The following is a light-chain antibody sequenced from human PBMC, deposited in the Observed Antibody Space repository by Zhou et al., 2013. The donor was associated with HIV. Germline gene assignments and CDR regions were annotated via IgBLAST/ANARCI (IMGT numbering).Light chain of an antibody. CDR2: DVS. CDR3: QQYHNYIT. J-gene: IGKJ4*01. Sequence: EIVLTQSPVTLSLSPGEGVTLSCRASQSVDTRLAWYQQRPGQAPRLLIYDVSKRATGIPARFSGSGSGTDFTLTINSLEPEDFALYYCQQYHNYITFGGGTKVEI. V-gene: IGKV3-11*01. CDR1: QSVDTR.